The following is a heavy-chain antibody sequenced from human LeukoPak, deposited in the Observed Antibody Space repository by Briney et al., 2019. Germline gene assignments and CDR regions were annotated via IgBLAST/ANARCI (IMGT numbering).Heavy chain of an antibody. D-gene: IGHD3-22*01. CDR1: GFTFSSYG. J-gene: IGHJ4*02. V-gene: IGHV3-23*01. CDR3: AKAGTTTYYYDSSGYYGY. CDR2: ISGSGGST. Sequence: GGSLRLSCAASGFTFSSYGMSWVRQAPGKGLEWVSAISGSGGSTYYADSVKGRFTISRDNSKNTLYLQMNSLRAEDTAVYYCAKAGTTTYYYDSSGYYGYWGQGTLVTVSS.